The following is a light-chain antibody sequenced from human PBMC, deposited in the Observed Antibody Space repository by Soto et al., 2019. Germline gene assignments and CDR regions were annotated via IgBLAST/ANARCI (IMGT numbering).Light chain of an antibody. J-gene: IGKJ5*01. CDR3: KQFNSYPIT. CDR1: QDIRGA. Sequence: AIQVTQSPSSLSASVGDRVTITCRASQDIRGALAWYQQKPGKPPRLLIYDVSTLESGVPSRFSGSSSGTEFTLTISSLQSEDFGTYLCKQFNSYPITFGHGTRLEIK. CDR2: DVS. V-gene: IGKV1-13*02.